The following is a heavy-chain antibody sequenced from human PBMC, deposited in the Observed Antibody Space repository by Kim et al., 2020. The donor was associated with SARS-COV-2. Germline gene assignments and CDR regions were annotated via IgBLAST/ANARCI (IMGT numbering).Heavy chain of an antibody. D-gene: IGHD3-10*01. V-gene: IGHV4-39*01. CDR3: ARIGLYGTGILVDS. J-gene: IGHJ4*02. CDR1: GGSIATTYY. CDR2: LYYSGDI. Sequence: ETLSLTCTVSGGSIATTYYWGWIRQPPGKGLEWIGSLYYSGDIYYNPSLKSRVTISVDTSRNQFSLRLNSVTAADRAIYYCARIGLYGTGILVDSWGQGTLVTVSS.